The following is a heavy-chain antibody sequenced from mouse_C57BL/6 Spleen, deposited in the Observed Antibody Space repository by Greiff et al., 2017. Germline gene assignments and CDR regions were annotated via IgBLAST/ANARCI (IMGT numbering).Heavy chain of an antibody. V-gene: IGHV1-53*01. D-gene: IGHD3-2*02. J-gene: IGHJ2*01. CDR2: INPSNGGT. CDR3: SRGGSSGYTFAY. CDR1: GYTFTSYW. Sequence: ASGYTFTSYWMHWVKQRPGQGLEWIGNINPSNGGTNYNEKFKSKATLTVEKSSSTAYMQLSSLTSEDSAVYYCSRGGSSGYTFAYWGQGTTLTVSS.